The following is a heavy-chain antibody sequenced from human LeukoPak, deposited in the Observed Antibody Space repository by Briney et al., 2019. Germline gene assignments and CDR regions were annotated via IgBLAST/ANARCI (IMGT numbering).Heavy chain of an antibody. CDR2: ISAYNGNT. Sequence: ASVKVSCKASGYTLTGYYMHWVRQAPGQGLEWMRWISAYNGNTNYAQKLQGRVTMTRDTSTSTAYMELRSLRSDDTAVYYCAKNIFPGNIVWGVYDAFDIWGQGTMVIVSS. V-gene: IGHV1-18*04. D-gene: IGHD3-10*02. CDR1: GYTLTGYY. J-gene: IGHJ3*02. CDR3: AKNIFPGNIVWGVYDAFDI.